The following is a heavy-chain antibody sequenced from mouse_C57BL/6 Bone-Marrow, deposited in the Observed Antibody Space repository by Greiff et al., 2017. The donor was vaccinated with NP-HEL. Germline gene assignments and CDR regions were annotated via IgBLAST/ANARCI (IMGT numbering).Heavy chain of an antibody. V-gene: IGHV1-63*01. J-gene: IGHJ2*01. CDR3: ARFWDVGYRDY. D-gene: IGHD3-1*01. CDR1: GYTFTNYW. Sequence: VQLVESGAELVRPGTSVKMSCKASGYTFTNYWIGWAKQRPGHGLEWIGDIYPGGGYTNYNEQFKGKATLTADKSSSTANMQFSSLTSEDSAIYYCARFWDVGYRDYWGQGTTLTVSS. CDR2: IYPGGGYT.